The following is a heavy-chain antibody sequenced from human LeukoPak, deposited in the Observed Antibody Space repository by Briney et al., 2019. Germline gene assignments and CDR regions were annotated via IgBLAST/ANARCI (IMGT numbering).Heavy chain of an antibody. CDR3: TRDSYARSGSLYYYYGMDV. Sequence: GGSLRLSCAASGFTFSSYSMNWVRQAPGKGLEWVSYISSSSSTIYYADSVKGRFTISRDNGKNTLYLQMDSLRAEDTAVYYCTRDSYARSGSLYYYYGMDVWGQGTTVTVSS. J-gene: IGHJ6*02. CDR2: ISSSSSTI. V-gene: IGHV3-48*04. CDR1: GFTFSSYS. D-gene: IGHD3-3*01.